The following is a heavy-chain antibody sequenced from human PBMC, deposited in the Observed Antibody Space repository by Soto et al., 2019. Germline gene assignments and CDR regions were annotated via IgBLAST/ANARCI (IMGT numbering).Heavy chain of an antibody. CDR3: ATWHEREHAYDV. D-gene: IGHD1-1*01. CDR1: GLTVSGQKY. Sequence: DVQLVESGGVLMQPGESLRLSCAASGLTVSGQKYVAWVRQAPGKGLEWVSALYDVDGSFYSDSVKGRFTTSSDRSKTTVYLQMNDLRPADTAVYYCATWHEREHAYDVWGQGTTVTVSS. CDR2: LYDVDGS. J-gene: IGHJ3*01. V-gene: IGHV3-53*01.